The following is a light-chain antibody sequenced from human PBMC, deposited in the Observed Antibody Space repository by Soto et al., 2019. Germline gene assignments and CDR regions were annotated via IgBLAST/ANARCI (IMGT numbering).Light chain of an antibody. V-gene: IGKV3-15*01. Sequence: EIVMTQSPATLSVSPGGRATLSCRASQSISDTLAWYQPKPGQAPRLLIHGASTRAPGFPARFSGSGSGTDFTLTISSLQSEDFAVYYWQQYDNWPWTFGQGTKVEIK. CDR2: GAS. CDR3: QQYDNWPWT. CDR1: QSISDT. J-gene: IGKJ1*01.